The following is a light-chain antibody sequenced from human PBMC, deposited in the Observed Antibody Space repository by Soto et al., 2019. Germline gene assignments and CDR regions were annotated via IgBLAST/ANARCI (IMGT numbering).Light chain of an antibody. CDR1: QGIRNY. CDR2: GAT. V-gene: IGKV1-9*01. CDR3: QQLNSSPRT. Sequence: DIQLTQSPSFLSASVGDRVTITCLASQGIRNYLAWYPQKPGKAPTVVIYGATTLQSGVPSRFSGSGSGTEFTLTISSLQPEDSATYYCQQLNSSPRTFGQGTKLEIK. J-gene: IGKJ2*01.